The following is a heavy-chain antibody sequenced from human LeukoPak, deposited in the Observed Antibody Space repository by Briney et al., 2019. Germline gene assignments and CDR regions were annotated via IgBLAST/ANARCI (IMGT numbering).Heavy chain of an antibody. CDR1: GFTFSSYG. CDR2: IRYDGSNK. Sequence: GGSLRLSCAASGFTFSSYGMHWVRQAPGKGLEWVAFIRYDGSNKYYADSVKGRFTISRDNSKNTLYLQMNSLRAEDTAVYYCAKDQLGYCSSTSCCPFDYWGQETLATVSS. J-gene: IGHJ4*02. CDR3: AKDQLGYCSSTSCCPFDY. D-gene: IGHD2-2*01. V-gene: IGHV3-30*02.